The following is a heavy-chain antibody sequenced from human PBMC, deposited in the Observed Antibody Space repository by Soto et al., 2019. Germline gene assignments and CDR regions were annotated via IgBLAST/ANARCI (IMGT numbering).Heavy chain of an antibody. V-gene: IGHV3-30*18. Sequence: GGSLRLSCAASGFTFSSYGMHWVRQAPGKGLEWVAVISYDGSNKYYADSVKGRFTISRDNSKNTLYLQMNSLRAEDTAVYYCAKAVLRRAAADPDAFDIWGQGTMVTVSS. J-gene: IGHJ3*02. CDR2: ISYDGSNK. CDR3: AKAVLRRAAADPDAFDI. CDR1: GFTFSSYG. D-gene: IGHD6-13*01.